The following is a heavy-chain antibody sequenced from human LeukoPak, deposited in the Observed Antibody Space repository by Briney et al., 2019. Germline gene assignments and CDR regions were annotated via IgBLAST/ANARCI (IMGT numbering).Heavy chain of an antibody. CDR2: INSDGSST. CDR3: AKDRGYGDYDY. D-gene: IGHD4-17*01. J-gene: IGHJ4*02. V-gene: IGHV3-74*01. CDR1: GFTFSNYW. Sequence: SGGSLRLSCAASGFTFSNYWMHWVRQAPGKGLVWVSRINSDGSSTNYADSVKGRFTISRDNAKNTLYLQMNSLRAEDTAVYYCAKDRGYGDYDYWGQGTLVTVSS.